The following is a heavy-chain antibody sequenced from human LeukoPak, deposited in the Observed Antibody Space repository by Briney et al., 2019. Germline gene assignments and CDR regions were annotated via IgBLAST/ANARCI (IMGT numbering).Heavy chain of an antibody. CDR3: ARDFSLPYYYDSSGYSDDAFDI. CDR1: GFTFSDYY. J-gene: IGHJ3*02. CDR2: ISSSGSTI. Sequence: PGGSLRLSCAASGFTFSDYYMSWIRQAPGKGLEWVSYISSSGSTIYYADSVKGRFTISRDNAKNSLYLQMNSLRAEDTAVYYCARDFSLPYYYDSSGYSDDAFDIWGQGTMVTVSS. V-gene: IGHV3-11*04. D-gene: IGHD3-22*01.